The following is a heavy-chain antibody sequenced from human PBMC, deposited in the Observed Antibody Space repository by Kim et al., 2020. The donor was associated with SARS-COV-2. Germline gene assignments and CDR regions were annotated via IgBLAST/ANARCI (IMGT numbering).Heavy chain of an antibody. CDR2: ISGSDGNT. J-gene: IGHJ5*02. CDR3: AAQRRYTSSFDP. D-gene: IGHD2-2*02. Sequence: GGSLRLSCAASGFTFSTYAMNWVRQAPGKGLEWVSGISGSDGNTYYADSVKGRFTISRDNSKNTVYLQMNSLRVEDTAVYYCAAQRRYTSSFDPWGQGTLVTVSS. V-gene: IGHV3-23*01. CDR1: GFTFSTYA.